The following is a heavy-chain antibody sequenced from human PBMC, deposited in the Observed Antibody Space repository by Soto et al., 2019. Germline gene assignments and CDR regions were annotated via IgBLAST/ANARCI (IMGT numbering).Heavy chain of an antibody. D-gene: IGHD2-8*02. V-gene: IGHV4-30-4*01. Sequence: SETLSLTCTVSGGSIRSGDYYWSWIRQPPGKGLEWIGYIYYSGSTYYNPSLKSRVTISVDTSKNQFSLKLSSVTAAATAVYYCARDAGGNWFDPWGQGTLVSVSS. J-gene: IGHJ5*02. CDR1: GGSIRSGDYY. CDR3: ARDAGGNWFDP. CDR2: IYYSGST.